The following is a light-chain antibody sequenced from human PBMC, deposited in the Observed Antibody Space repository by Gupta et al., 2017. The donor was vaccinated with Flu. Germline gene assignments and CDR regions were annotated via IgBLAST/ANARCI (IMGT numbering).Light chain of an antibody. V-gene: IGLV2-23*03. Sequence: QSALTQPASVSGSPGQSITISCTGTSSDVGNYNLVSWYQHHPGRAPQLMISEGSKRPSGVSNRFSGSKSGNTASLTISGLQAEDEADYYCCSYAGSSTFVIFGVGTKLTVL. J-gene: IGLJ2*01. CDR2: EGS. CDR1: SSDVGNYNL. CDR3: CSYAGSSTFVI.